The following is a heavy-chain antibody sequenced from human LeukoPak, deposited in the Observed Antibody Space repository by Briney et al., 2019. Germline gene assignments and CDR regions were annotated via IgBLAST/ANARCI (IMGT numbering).Heavy chain of an antibody. CDR2: INPSGGST. CDR1: GYTFTGYH. J-gene: IGHJ4*02. Sequence: GASVKVSCKASGYTFTGYHMHWVRQAPGQGLEWMGIINPSGGSTSYAQKFQGRVTMTRDTSTSTVYMELSSLRSEDTAVYYCARDSAHRPPGQRPVFYRGGPDYWGQGTLVTVSS. V-gene: IGHV1-46*01. CDR3: ARDSAHRPPGQRPVFYRGGPDY. D-gene: IGHD3-10*01.